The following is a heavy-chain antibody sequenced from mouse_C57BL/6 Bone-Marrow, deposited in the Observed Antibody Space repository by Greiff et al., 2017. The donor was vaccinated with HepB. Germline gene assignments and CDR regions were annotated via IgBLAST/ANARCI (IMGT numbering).Heavy chain of an antibody. CDR3: ARHIYDGYSQGAMDY. CDR1: GFTFSDYY. Sequence: EVQLKESGGGLVQPGGSLKLSCAASGFTFSDYYMYWVRQTPEKRLEWVAYISNGGGSTYYPDTVKGRFTISRDNAKNTLYLQMSRLKSEDTAMYYCARHIYDGYSQGAMDYWGQGTSVTVSS. CDR2: ISNGGGST. J-gene: IGHJ4*01. D-gene: IGHD2-3*01. V-gene: IGHV5-12*01.